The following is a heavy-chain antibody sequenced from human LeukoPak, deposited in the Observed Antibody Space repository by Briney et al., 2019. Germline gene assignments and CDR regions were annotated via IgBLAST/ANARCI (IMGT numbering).Heavy chain of an antibody. D-gene: IGHD2-2*01. CDR1: GVSISSYY. CDR2: IYTSGST. Sequence: SETLSLTCTVSGVSISSYYWSWIRQPAGKGLEWIGRIYTSGSTNYNPSLKSRVTISVDKSKNQFSLKLSSVTAADTAVYYCARDAVCSSTSCYGYYYYYMDVWGKGTTVTVSS. V-gene: IGHV4-4*07. CDR3: ARDAVCSSTSCYGYYYYYMDV. J-gene: IGHJ6*03.